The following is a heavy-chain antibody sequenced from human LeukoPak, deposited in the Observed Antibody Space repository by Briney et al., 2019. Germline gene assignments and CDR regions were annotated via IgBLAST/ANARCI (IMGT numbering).Heavy chain of an antibody. J-gene: IGHJ4*02. Sequence: GGSLRLSCAASGFTFSSYEVNWVRQAPGKGLEWVSYISSSGSTIYYADSVKGRFTISRDNAKNSLYLQMNSLRAEDTAVYYCATGSGWYWNYFDYWGQGTLVTVSS. D-gene: IGHD6-19*01. CDR1: GFTFSSYE. CDR2: ISSSGSTI. CDR3: ATGSGWYWNYFDY. V-gene: IGHV3-48*03.